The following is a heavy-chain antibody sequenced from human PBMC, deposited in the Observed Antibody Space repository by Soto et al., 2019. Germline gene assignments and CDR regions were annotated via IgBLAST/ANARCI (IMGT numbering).Heavy chain of an antibody. V-gene: IGHV1-18*01. Sequence: ASVKVSCKASGYTFTSYGISWVRQAPGQGLEWMGWISAYNGNTKYAQNLQGRVTMTTDTSTSTAYMELRSLRSDDTAVYYCAREMYDILSGYGDYWGRGTLVTVSS. CDR2: ISAYNGNT. J-gene: IGHJ4*02. D-gene: IGHD3-9*01. CDR1: GYTFTSYG. CDR3: AREMYDILSGYGDY.